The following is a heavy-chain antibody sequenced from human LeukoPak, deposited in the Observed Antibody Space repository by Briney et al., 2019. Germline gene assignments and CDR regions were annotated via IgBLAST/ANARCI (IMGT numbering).Heavy chain of an antibody. V-gene: IGHV3-48*03. CDR3: ARRAIAEGFDY. D-gene: IGHD6-13*01. J-gene: IGHJ4*02. CDR2: ISSSGRTI. CDR1: GFTFSSYE. Sequence: GGSLRLSCAVYGFTFSSYEMNWVRQAPGKGLEWVSYISSSGRTIYYADSVKGRFTISRDSAKNSLDLQMNSLRVEDTAVYYCARRAIAEGFDYWGQGILVTVSS.